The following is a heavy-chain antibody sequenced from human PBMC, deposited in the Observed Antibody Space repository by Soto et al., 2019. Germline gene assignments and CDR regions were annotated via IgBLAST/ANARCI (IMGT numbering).Heavy chain of an antibody. CDR1: GYSFTTSG. Sequence: QAQLVQSGAEVKEPGASVKVSCKASGYSFTTSGITWVRQAPGQGLEWMGWISTYNGNTNYTQKLQDRVTLTTDTSTSTAYMELRSLRSDDTAVYYCARRLYGDYDYSGQGTLVTVSS. D-gene: IGHD4-17*01. V-gene: IGHV1-18*01. CDR3: ARRLYGDYDY. CDR2: ISTYNGNT. J-gene: IGHJ4*02.